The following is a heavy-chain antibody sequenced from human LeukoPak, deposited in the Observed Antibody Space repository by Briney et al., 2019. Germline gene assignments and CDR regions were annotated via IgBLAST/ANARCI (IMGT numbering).Heavy chain of an antibody. CDR2: ISSSGSTI. D-gene: IGHD3-10*01. CDR1: GFTFSDYY. Sequence: GGSLRLSCAASGFTFSDYYMSWIRQAPGKGLEWVSYISSSGSTIYYADSVKGRFTISRDNAKNSLYLQMNSLRAEDTAVYYCASKNRFGEQSESWGQGTLVTVSP. CDR3: ASKNRFGEQSES. J-gene: IGHJ5*02. V-gene: IGHV3-11*01.